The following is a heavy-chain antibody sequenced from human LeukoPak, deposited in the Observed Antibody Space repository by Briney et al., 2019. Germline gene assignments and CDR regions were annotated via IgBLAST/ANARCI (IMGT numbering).Heavy chain of an antibody. J-gene: IGHJ3*02. CDR2: IYYSGST. D-gene: IGHD5-24*01. CDR1: GGSISSYY. CDR3: AGRLWRRDGYNLSAFDI. V-gene: IGHV4-59*01. Sequence: SETLSLTCTVSGGSISSYYWNWIRQPPGKGLEWIGNIYYSGSTNYNPSLKSRVAISVDTSKNQFSLQLSSVTAADTAVYYCAGRLWRRDGYNLSAFDIWGQGTMVTVSS.